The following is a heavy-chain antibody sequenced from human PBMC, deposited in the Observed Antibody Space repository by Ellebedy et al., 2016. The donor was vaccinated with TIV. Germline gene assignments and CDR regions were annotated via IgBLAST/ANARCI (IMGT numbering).Heavy chain of an antibody. CDR1: GGSIGSNSYY. J-gene: IGHJ4*02. D-gene: IGHD2-2*01. Sequence: SETLSLTCTGSGGSIGSNSYYWGCIRQPPGKGLEWIGTIHYSGTTYYNPSLKSRVSMSLDTSKNQFSLKLTSVTAADTAVYYCASQPVVVVPPDFDYWGQGALVTVSS. V-gene: IGHV4-39*07. CDR2: IHYSGTT. CDR3: ASQPVVVVPPDFDY.